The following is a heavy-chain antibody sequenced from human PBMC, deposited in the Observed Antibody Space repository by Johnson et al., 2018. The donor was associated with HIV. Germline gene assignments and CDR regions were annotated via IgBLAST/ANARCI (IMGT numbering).Heavy chain of an antibody. J-gene: IGHJ3*02. V-gene: IGHV3-53*01. CDR2: IYSGGST. CDR3: ARPTPGAFDI. CDR1: GFTVRSNY. Sequence: VQLVESGGGLTQPGGSLRLSCAASGFTVRSNYMSWVRQAPGKGLEWVSVIYSGGSTYYADSVKGRFTISRDNSKNSLYLQMNSLRAEDTAVYYCARPTPGAFDIWGQGTMVTVSS.